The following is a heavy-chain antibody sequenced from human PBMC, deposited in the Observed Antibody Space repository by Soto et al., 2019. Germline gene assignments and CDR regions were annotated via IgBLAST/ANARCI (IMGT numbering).Heavy chain of an antibody. CDR3: ARGAVAVYNWFDP. Sequence: PSETLSLTCTVSGGSISSSSYYWGWIRQPPGKGLEWIGSIYYSGSTYYNPSLKSRVTISVDTSKNQFSLKLSSVTAADTAVYYCARGAVAVYNWFDPWGQGTLVTVSS. CDR2: IYYSGST. D-gene: IGHD6-19*01. J-gene: IGHJ5*02. V-gene: IGHV4-39*01. CDR1: GGSISSSSYY.